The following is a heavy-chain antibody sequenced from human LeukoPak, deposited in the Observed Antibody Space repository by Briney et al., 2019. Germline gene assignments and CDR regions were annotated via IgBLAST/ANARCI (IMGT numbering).Heavy chain of an antibody. CDR3: AKVSAWAMVGATYFDY. J-gene: IGHJ4*02. CDR1: GFTFSSYA. D-gene: IGHD1-26*01. Sequence: GESLKISCAASGFTFSSYAMSWVRQAPGKGLEWVSSISGNSGSTYYADSVKGRFTISRDNSKNTVYLQMNSLRAEDTAVYYCAKVSAWAMVGATYFDYWGQGTLVAVSS. CDR2: ISGNSGST. V-gene: IGHV3-23*01.